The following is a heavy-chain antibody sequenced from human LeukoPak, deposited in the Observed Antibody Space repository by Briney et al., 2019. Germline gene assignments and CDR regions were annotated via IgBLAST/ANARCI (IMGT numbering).Heavy chain of an antibody. CDR2: ISHNAAKT. J-gene: IGHJ4*02. CDR3: AREGASSSFDY. CDR1: GFTFSSYA. V-gene: IGHV3-23*01. Sequence: GGSLRLSCAASGFTFSSYAMSWVRQAPGKGLQWVSAISHNAAKTYYADSVKGRFTISRDNSKNTLYLQMNSLRAEDTAVYHCAREGASSSFDYWGQGTLVTVSS.